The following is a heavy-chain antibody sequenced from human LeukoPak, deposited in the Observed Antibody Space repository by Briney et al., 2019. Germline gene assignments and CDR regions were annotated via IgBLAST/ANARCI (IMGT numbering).Heavy chain of an antibody. J-gene: IGHJ4*02. Sequence: GRSLRLCWAAAGFTFSSSGMHWVRQTPGKGLEWVAFIRYDGSNKYYADSVKGRFTISRDNSKNTLYLQMNSLRAEDTAVYYCAKDRYSGSYYFDYWGQGTLVTVSS. CDR1: GFTFSSSG. D-gene: IGHD1-26*01. CDR3: AKDRYSGSYYFDY. CDR2: IRYDGSNK. V-gene: IGHV3-30*02.